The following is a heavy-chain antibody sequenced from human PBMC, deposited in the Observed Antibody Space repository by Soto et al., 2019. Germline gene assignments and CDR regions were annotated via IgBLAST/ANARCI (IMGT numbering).Heavy chain of an antibody. J-gene: IGHJ3*02. CDR2: IYNTGTT. CDR3: ARDGWNYYDSSGYHDAFDI. Sequence: QVQLQESGPGLVKPSQTLSLICTVSGGSISSGGYYWSWVRQLPGQGLEWIGYIYNTGTTSYNPSLRSRVTISVDTSKNQFSLDLTSLTAADTAVYYCARDGWNYYDSSGYHDAFDIWGQGTLVIVSS. CDR1: GGSISSGGYY. D-gene: IGHD3-22*01. V-gene: IGHV4-31*03.